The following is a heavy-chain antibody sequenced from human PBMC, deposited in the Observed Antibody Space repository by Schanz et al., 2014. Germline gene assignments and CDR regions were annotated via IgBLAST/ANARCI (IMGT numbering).Heavy chain of an antibody. Sequence: EVHLLESGGGLVEPGGSLRLSCAASGITFSSHSFNWVRQAPGKGLEWVSAISGSGGSTYYADSVKGRFTISRDNAKNSLYLQMNGLRAEDTAVYYCARVALPGYSSPRDAFDIWGQGTMVTVSS. J-gene: IGHJ3*02. CDR1: GITFSSHS. V-gene: IGHV3-21*01. CDR3: ARVALPGYSSPRDAFDI. D-gene: IGHD5-18*01. CDR2: ISGSGGST.